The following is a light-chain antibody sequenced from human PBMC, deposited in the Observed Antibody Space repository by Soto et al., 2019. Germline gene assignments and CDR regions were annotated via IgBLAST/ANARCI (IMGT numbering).Light chain of an antibody. J-gene: IGLJ3*02. CDR1: SSDIGSNT. Sequence: QSVLTQPPSASGTPGQRVAISCAGSSSDIGSNTVNWYQHLPGTAPQLLMYSDNQRPSGVPDRFSGSKSGTSASLAISGLKSEDEGDYYCASWDDSLNVWVFGGGTKLTVL. CDR2: SDN. CDR3: ASWDDSLNVWV. V-gene: IGLV1-44*01.